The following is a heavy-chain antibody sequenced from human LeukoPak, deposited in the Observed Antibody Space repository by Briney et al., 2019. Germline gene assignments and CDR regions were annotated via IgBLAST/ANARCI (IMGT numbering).Heavy chain of an antibody. CDR1: GYSFTSYW. D-gene: IGHD6-13*01. V-gene: IGHV5-51*01. CDR2: IYPGDSDI. CDR3: ARNWAAAGTYWYFDL. J-gene: IGHJ2*01. Sequence: GGSLRLSCKGSGYSFTSYWIGWVRQMPGKGLEWMGIIYPGDSDIRYSPSFQGQVTISADKSTSTAYLQWSGLKASDTAMYYCARNWAAAGTYWYFDLWGRGTLVTVSS.